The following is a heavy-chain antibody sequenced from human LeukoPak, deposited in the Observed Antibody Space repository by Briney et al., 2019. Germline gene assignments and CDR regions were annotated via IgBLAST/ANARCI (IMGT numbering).Heavy chain of an antibody. CDR3: ARWILYSSGSYSDY. V-gene: IGHV4-59*01. CDR1: GGPISSYY. D-gene: IGHD3-10*01. J-gene: IGHJ4*02. CDR2: MHYSGST. Sequence: SETLSLTCTVPGGPISSYYWSWIRQPPGKGLGWIGYMHYSGSTNYNPSLKSRVTISVDTSKNQFSLKLSSVTAADTAVYYCARWILYSSGSYSDYWGQGTLVTVSS.